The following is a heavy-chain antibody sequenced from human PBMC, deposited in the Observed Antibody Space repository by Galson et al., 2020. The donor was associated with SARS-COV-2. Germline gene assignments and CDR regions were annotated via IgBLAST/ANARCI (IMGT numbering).Heavy chain of an antibody. CDR2: IYYSGST. Sequence: SETLSLTCTVSGGSISSGGYYWSWIRQHPGKGLEWIGYIYYSGSTYYNPSLKSRVTISVDTSKNQFSLKLSSVTAADTAVYYCARGSSSPGYFDYWGQGTLVTVSS. J-gene: IGHJ4*02. D-gene: IGHD6-6*01. V-gene: IGHV4-31*03. CDR1: GGSISSGGYY. CDR3: ARGSSSPGYFDY.